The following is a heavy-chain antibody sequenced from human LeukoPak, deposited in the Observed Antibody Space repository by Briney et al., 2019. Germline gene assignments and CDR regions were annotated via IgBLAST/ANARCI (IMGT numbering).Heavy chain of an antibody. D-gene: IGHD5-18*01. CDR3: ASHRRSHGAEY. Sequence: SETLSLTCTVSGGSFEHYFWSWIRQPPGKALEFLGYVYYTGSTDYSPSLKSRLTISADTAKNQFSLKLRSVTAADTAEYYCASHRRSHGAEYWGQGTLVTVSS. V-gene: IGHV4-59*01. J-gene: IGHJ4*02. CDR1: GGSFEHYF. CDR2: VYYTGST.